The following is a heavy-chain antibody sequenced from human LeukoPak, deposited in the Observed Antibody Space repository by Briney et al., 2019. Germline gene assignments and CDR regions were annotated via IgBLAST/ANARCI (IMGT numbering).Heavy chain of an antibody. V-gene: IGHV3-74*01. Sequence: PGGSLRLSCAASGFTFSSYWMHWVRQAPGKGLVWVSRINSDESSTSYADSVKGRFTISRDNAKNTLYLQMNSLRAEDTAVYYCAIRGYNYEFDYWGQGTLVTVSS. CDR3: AIRGYNYEFDY. J-gene: IGHJ4*02. D-gene: IGHD5-18*01. CDR1: GFTFSSYW. CDR2: INSDESST.